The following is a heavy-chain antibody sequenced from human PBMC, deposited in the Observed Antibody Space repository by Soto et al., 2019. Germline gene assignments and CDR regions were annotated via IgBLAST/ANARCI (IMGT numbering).Heavy chain of an antibody. J-gene: IGHJ5*02. CDR2: IYPGDSDT. CDR3: ARQSILNYYGPYGFDP. V-gene: IGHV5-51*01. CDR1: GYSFSSYW. Sequence: VESLKISCKGSGYSFSSYWISWVRQMPGKGLEWMGIIYPGDSDTRYSPSFQGQVTISADKSISTAYLQWSSLKASDTAMYYCARQSILNYYGPYGFDPWGQGTLVPVSS. D-gene: IGHD3-10*01.